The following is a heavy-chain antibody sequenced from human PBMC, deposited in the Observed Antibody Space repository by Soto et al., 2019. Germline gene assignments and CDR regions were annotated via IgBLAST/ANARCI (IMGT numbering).Heavy chain of an antibody. CDR3: ARDRSSGTSYAFDI. D-gene: IGHD3-10*01. J-gene: IGHJ3*02. CDR2: ISPSSGGT. Sequence: TAKPSSKASGYTFTCCYMHWARQSSGHGLEGMGWISPSSGGTKYAQKFQGRVTMTRDTSISTAYMELSRLRSDDTAVYYCARDRSSGTSYAFDIWGQGTMVTVS. V-gene: IGHV1-2*02. CDR1: GYTFTCCY.